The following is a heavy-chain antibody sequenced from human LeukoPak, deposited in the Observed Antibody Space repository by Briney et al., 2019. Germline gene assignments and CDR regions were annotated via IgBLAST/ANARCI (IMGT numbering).Heavy chain of an antibody. CDR1: GYTFTSYY. J-gene: IGHJ5*02. CDR2: IYPGDSDT. V-gene: IGHV5-51*01. D-gene: IGHD4-23*01. Sequence: ASVKVSCKASGYTFTSYYMHWVRQMPGKGLEWMGIIYPGDSDTRYGPSFQGQVTISADKSISTAYLQWSSLKASDTAMYYCARHPVDENWFDPWGQGTLVTVSS. CDR3: ARHPVDENWFDP.